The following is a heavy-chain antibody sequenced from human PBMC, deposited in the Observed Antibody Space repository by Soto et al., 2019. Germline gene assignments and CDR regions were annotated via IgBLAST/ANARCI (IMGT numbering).Heavy chain of an antibody. V-gene: IGHV3-74*01. CDR2: INSDGSSK. J-gene: IGHJ4*02. D-gene: IGHD6-19*01. Sequence: GGSLRLSCAASGFTFSRYWMHWVRQAPGKGLVWVSRINSDGSSKTYADSVKGRFTISRDNAKNTAYLQMSSLRAEDTAVYYCAREGAVLGGWHGDIDSWGPGTLVTVSS. CDR3: AREGAVLGGWHGDIDS. CDR1: GFTFSRYW.